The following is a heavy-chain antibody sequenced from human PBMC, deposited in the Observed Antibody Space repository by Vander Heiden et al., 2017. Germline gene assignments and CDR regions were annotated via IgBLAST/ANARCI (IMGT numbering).Heavy chain of an antibody. CDR2: IWYDGGAK. V-gene: IGHV3-33*03. J-gene: IGHJ4*02. CDR3: ARHQGYYDMDY. CDR1: GFTFSRHG. D-gene: IGHD3-16*01. Sequence: QVQVVDSGGGVVQPGRFLRLSSVASGFTFSRHGMHLVRQAPGKGLEWVATIWYDGGAKYYGDSVKGRFTVSRDNSRNTVFLQMNNLRVEDTAVYYCARHQGYYDMDYWGQGTLVTVSS.